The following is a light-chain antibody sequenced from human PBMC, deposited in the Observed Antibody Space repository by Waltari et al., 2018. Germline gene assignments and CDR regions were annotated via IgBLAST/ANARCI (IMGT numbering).Light chain of an antibody. CDR3: QQYGSSPWT. V-gene: IGKV3-20*01. CDR2: GAS. Sequence: ESVLTQSPGTLSLSPGERATLSCRASQSVSSSYLAWYQQKPGQAPRVLIHGASNRDTGIPDRFSGSGSGTDFTLTISRLEPEDFAVYYCQQYGSSPWTFGQGTKVEIK. J-gene: IGKJ1*01. CDR1: QSVSSSY.